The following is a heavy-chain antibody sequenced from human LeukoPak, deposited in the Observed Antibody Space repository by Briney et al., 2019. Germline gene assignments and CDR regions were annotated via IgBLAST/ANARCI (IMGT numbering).Heavy chain of an antibody. J-gene: IGHJ4*02. Sequence: GGSLRLSCTASGFTFGGYAMSWVRQAPGKGLEWVGFIRSKAYGGTTEYAASVKGRFTISRDDSKSIAYLQMNSLKTEDTAVYYCTRDFADYGDYYFDYWGQGTLVTVSS. CDR2: IRSKAYGGTT. D-gene: IGHD4-17*01. CDR3: TRDFADYGDYYFDY. V-gene: IGHV3-49*04. CDR1: GFTFGGYA.